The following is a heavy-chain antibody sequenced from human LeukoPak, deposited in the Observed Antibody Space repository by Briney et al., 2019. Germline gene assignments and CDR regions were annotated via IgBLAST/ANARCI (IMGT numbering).Heavy chain of an antibody. D-gene: IGHD6-13*01. Sequence: GGSLRLSCAASGFTFDDYGMSWVRQAPGKGLEWVSIIYNVGSTYYADSVKGRFTISRDNSKNTLYLQMNSLRAEDTAVYFCARGLYSSSWYYNWGQGTLVTVSS. CDR1: GFTFDDYG. CDR2: IYNVGST. J-gene: IGHJ4*02. CDR3: ARGLYSSSWYYN. V-gene: IGHV3-66*01.